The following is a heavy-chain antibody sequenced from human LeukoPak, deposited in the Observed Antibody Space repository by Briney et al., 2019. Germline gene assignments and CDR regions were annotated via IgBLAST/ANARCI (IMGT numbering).Heavy chain of an antibody. D-gene: IGHD6-13*01. CDR2: IYSGGST. V-gene: IGHV3-66*01. J-gene: IGHJ4*02. Sequence: PGGSLRLSCAASGFTVSSNYMSWVRQAPGKGLEWVSVIYSGGSTYYADSVKGRFTISRDNSKNTLYLQMNSLRAEDTAVYYCAGVLFGFSSSWYGGGDYWGQGTLVTVSS. CDR1: GFTVSSNY. CDR3: AGVLFGFSSSWYGGGDY.